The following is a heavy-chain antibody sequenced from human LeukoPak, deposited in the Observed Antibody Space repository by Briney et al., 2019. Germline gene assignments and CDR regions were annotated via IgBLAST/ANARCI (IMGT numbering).Heavy chain of an antibody. V-gene: IGHV4-59*08. J-gene: IGHJ4*02. CDR2: IYHSGHT. D-gene: IGHD6-19*01. CDR1: GGSISSDY. Sequence: SETLSLTCTVSGGSISSDYWSWIRQPPGKGLEWIGYIYHSGHTMSNPSLKSRVTISIDTSNNQFSLKLSSVTAADTAAYYCATGGGIAVAHAWGQGIVVTVSS. CDR3: ATGGGIAVAHA.